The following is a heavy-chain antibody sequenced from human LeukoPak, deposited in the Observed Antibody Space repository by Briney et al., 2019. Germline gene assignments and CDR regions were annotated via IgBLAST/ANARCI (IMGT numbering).Heavy chain of an antibody. CDR1: GGSISSSHW. V-gene: IGHV4-4*02. CDR3: ARENSYYDSSGYYYGSGYFDY. D-gene: IGHD3-22*01. CDR2: IYHSGTT. Sequence: SETLSLTCTVSGGSISSSHWWSWVRQPPGKGLEWIGEIYHSGTTNYNPSLKSRVTISVDKSKNQFSLKLTSVTAADTAVYYCARENSYYDSSGYYYGSGYFDYWGQGTLVTVSS. J-gene: IGHJ4*02.